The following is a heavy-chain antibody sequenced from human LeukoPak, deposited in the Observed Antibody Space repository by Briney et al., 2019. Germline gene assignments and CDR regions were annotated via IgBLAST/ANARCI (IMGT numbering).Heavy chain of an antibody. J-gene: IGHJ6*03. V-gene: IGHV4-39*01. Sequence: SETLSLTCTVSGGSISSSSYYWDWIRQPPGKGLEWIGSIYYSGSTYYNPPLKSRVTISVDTSKNQFSLRLSSVTAADTAVYYCARQAAAGTYYYYYMDVWGKGTTVTVSS. CDR1: GGSISSSSYY. CDR2: IYYSGST. CDR3: ARQAAAGTYYYYYMDV. D-gene: IGHD6-13*01.